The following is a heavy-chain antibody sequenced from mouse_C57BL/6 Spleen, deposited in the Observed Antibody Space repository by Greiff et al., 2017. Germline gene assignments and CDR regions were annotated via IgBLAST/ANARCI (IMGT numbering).Heavy chain of an antibody. J-gene: IGHJ3*01. CDR2: ISYDGSN. Sequence: VQLKESGPGLVKPSQSLSLTCSVTGYSITSGYYWNWIRQFPGNKLEWMGYISYDGSNNYNPSLKNRISITRDTSKNQFFLKLNSVTTEDTATYYCARIWDYDGAWFAYWGQGTLVTVSA. CDR3: ARIWDYDGAWFAY. D-gene: IGHD2-4*01. CDR1: GYSITSGYY. V-gene: IGHV3-6*01.